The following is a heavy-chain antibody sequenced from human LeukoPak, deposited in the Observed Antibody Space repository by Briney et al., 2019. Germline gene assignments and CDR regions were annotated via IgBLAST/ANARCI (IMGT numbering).Heavy chain of an antibody. CDR2: IIPIFGTA. D-gene: IGHD5-12*01. CDR1: GGTFNSYA. Sequence: SVKVSCKASGGTFNSYAISWVRQAPGQGLEWMGGIIPIFGTANYAQKFQGRVTITTDESTSTAYMELSSLRSEDTAVYYCARGRRSGRRGGYDPFDYWGQGTLVTVSS. J-gene: IGHJ4*02. CDR3: ARGRRSGRRGGYDPFDY. V-gene: IGHV1-69*05.